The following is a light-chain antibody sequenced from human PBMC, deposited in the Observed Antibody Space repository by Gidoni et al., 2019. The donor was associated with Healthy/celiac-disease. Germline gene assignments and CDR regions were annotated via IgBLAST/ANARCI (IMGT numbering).Light chain of an antibody. J-gene: IGKJ1*01. CDR1: QSISSW. Sequence: DIQLPQSPSTLSASVGDRVTITCRASQSISSWLAWYQQKPGKAPKLLIYKASSLESGVPSRFSGSGSGTEFTLTISSLQPDVFATYYCQQYNSYPWTFGQGTKVEIK. V-gene: IGKV1-5*03. CDR3: QQYNSYPWT. CDR2: KAS.